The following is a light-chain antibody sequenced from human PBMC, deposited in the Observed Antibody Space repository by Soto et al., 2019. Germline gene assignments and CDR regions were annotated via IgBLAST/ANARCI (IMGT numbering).Light chain of an antibody. CDR2: AAS. J-gene: IGKJ1*01. CDR1: QSITNF. CDR3: QQSYSTPWT. Sequence: DIQMTQAPSALCTSVGDRVISTSRASQSITNFLNWYQQKPGKAPNLLIYAASSLQSGVPSRFSGSASGTDFTLTISSLQPEDFATYYCQQSYSTPWTFGQGTKVDIK. V-gene: IGKV1-39*01.